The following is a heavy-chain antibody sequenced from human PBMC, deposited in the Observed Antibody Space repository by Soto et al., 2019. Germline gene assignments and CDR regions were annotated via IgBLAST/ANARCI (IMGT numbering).Heavy chain of an antibody. D-gene: IGHD6-6*01. J-gene: IGHJ6*02. CDR1: GYTFTGYY. CDR3: ARVEYSSSLDYYGMDV. Sequence: ASVKVSCKASGYTFTGYYMHWVRQAPGQGLEWMGWINPNSGGTNYAQKLQGRVTMTRDTSISTAYMELSRLRSDDTAVYYCARVEYSSSLDYYGMDVWGQGTTVTVSS. V-gene: IGHV1-2*02. CDR2: INPNSGGT.